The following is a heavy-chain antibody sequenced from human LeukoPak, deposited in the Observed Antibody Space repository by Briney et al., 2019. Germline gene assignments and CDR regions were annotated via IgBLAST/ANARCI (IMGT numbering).Heavy chain of an antibody. CDR2: IYYTGDT. J-gene: IGHJ4*02. D-gene: IGHD3-9*01. Sequence: SGTLSLTCTVSGGSISSYYWGWLRQPPGKGLEWIGYIYYTGDTNYHPALKSRVTISVDTSKNQFSLKLSSVTAADTAVYYCARQSTVLRYFDWFNTHFDYWGQGTLVTVSS. CDR1: GGSISSYY. V-gene: IGHV4-59*08. CDR3: ARQSTVLRYFDWFNTHFDY.